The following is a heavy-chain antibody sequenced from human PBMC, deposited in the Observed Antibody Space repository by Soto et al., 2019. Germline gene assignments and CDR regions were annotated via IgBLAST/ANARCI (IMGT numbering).Heavy chain of an antibody. D-gene: IGHD3-16*01. CDR2: LNSDGSSK. CDR3: ARGLKNYYAMDV. CDR1: GFTFNSYW. V-gene: IGHV3-74*01. Sequence: EVQLVESGGGLVQPGGSLRLSCAASGFTFNSYWMHWVRQAPGKGLVWVSRLNSDGSSKYYGDSMKGRFTISRDNAENTVYLQMNSLRDEDTAVYFCARGLKNYYAMDVWGQGTPVTVSS. J-gene: IGHJ6*02.